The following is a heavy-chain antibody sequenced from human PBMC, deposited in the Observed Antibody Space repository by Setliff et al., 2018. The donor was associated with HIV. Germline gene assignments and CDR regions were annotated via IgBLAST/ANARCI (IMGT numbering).Heavy chain of an antibody. CDR3: ARDYLYYNMYNGSPVYGMDV. CDR2: ISIGSGAAI. V-gene: IGHV3-21*01. D-gene: IGHD3-10*01. CDR1: GFTFRNYN. Sequence: GGSLRLSCAASGFTFRNYNFNWVRQAPGRGLEWVSSISIGSGAAIYYAESVQGRFTVSRDNSKNSPYLQMNSLRVEDTAVYYCARDYLYYNMYNGSPVYGMDVWGQGTTVTVSS. J-gene: IGHJ6*02.